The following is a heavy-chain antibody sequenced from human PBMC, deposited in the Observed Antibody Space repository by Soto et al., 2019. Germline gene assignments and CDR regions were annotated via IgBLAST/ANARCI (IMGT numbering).Heavy chain of an antibody. Sequence: PGGSLRLSCAASGFTFSSYAMTWVRRAPGKGLEWVSGISGRDGSTYYADSVKGRLTISRDNSKNTLFLQMNSLRAEDTAVYYCARLEGGSSDWYGYFDHWGQGTLVTVSS. J-gene: IGHJ4*02. CDR1: GFTFSSYA. CDR2: ISGRDGST. CDR3: ARLEGGSSDWYGYFDH. V-gene: IGHV3-23*01. D-gene: IGHD6-19*01.